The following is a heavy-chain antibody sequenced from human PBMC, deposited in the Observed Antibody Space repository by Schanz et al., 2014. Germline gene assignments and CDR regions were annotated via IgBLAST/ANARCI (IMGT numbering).Heavy chain of an antibody. CDR3: AGGVRIDY. CDR1: GFTFSIYG. J-gene: IGHJ4*02. CDR2: SRNKGHSYTS. D-gene: IGHD2-8*02. V-gene: IGHV3-72*01. Sequence: VQLVESGGGVVQPGGSLRLSCAASGFTFSIYGMSWVRQAPGKGVEWVGHSRNKGHSYTSEYAASVKGRFTISRDETERSLYLQMNSLTAEDTAVYYCAGGVRIDYWGQGTLVTVSS.